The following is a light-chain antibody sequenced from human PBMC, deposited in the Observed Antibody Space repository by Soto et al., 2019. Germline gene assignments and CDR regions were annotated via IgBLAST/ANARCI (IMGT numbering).Light chain of an antibody. V-gene: IGKV3-20*01. CDR2: GVS. Sequence: EILITQPPATLSVSPGERVTLSCRASQSVSSKLAWYQQRPGQAPRLLIYGVSSRATGIPDRFSGSGSGTDFTLTISRLEPEDFAVYYCQQYGNPPTFGQGTRLEIK. CDR3: QQYGNPPT. J-gene: IGKJ5*01. CDR1: QSVSSK.